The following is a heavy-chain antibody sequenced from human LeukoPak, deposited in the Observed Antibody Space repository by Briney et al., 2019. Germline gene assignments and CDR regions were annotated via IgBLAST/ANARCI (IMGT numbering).Heavy chain of an antibody. CDR2: IYTSGST. CDR3: ARAPPYGDYVLRDYYYYYYMDV. V-gene: IGHV4-4*07. Sequence: PSETLSLTCTVSGGSISSYYWSWIRQPAGKGLEWIGRIYTSGSTNYNPSLKSRVTMLVDTSKNQFSLKLSSVTAADTAVYYCARAPPYGDYVLRDYYYYYYMDVWGKGTTVTVSS. CDR1: GGSISSYY. J-gene: IGHJ6*03. D-gene: IGHD4-17*01.